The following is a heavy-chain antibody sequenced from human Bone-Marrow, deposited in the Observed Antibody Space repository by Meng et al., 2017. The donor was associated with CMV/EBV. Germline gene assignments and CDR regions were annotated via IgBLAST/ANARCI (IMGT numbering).Heavy chain of an antibody. D-gene: IGHD3-3*02. CDR2: ISSNGVST. CDR3: ARDLHLRWYFDL. CDR1: GFTFSSSA. V-gene: IGHV3-64*02. Sequence: AASGFTFSSSAMHWVRQAPGKGLDYVSAISSNGVSTYYADSVKGRFTISRDNSKNTLYLQMGSLRAEDMAVYYCARDLHLRWYFDLWGRGTLVTVSS. J-gene: IGHJ2*01.